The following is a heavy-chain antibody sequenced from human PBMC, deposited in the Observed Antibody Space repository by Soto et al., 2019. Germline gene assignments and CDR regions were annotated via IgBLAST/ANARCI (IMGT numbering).Heavy chain of an antibody. CDR3: EAGYCSSGSCFDF. Sequence: QGQLVQSGAEVKKPGASVRVSCTASGNSFTGYHMHWVRQAPGQGLEWMGWINPKSGDTDYAQKFQGRVSMTRDTSINTVYMELSRLTNEDTAIYYCEAGYCSSGSCFDFWGQGTQVSVSS. CDR2: INPKSGDT. V-gene: IGHV1-2*02. CDR1: GNSFTGYH. J-gene: IGHJ4*02. D-gene: IGHD2-2*03.